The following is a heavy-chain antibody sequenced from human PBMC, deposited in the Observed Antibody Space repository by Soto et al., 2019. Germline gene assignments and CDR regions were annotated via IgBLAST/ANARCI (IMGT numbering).Heavy chain of an antibody. Sequence: EVQLVESGGGLVKPGGSLRLSCAASGFTFSSYSMNWVRQAPGKGLEWVSSISSSSSYIYYADSVKGRFTISRDNAKNSLYLQMNSLRAEVTAVYYCARDSVAAAGFNEYFQHWGQGTLVTVSS. CDR3: ARDSVAAAGFNEYFQH. CDR2: ISSSSSYI. V-gene: IGHV3-21*01. CDR1: GFTFSSYS. J-gene: IGHJ1*01. D-gene: IGHD6-13*01.